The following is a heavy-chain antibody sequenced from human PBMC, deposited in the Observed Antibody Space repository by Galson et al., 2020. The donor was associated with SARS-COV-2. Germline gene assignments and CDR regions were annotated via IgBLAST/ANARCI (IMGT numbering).Heavy chain of an antibody. J-gene: IGHJ5*02. D-gene: IGHD2-2*01. CDR1: GYTLTELS. V-gene: IGHV1-24*01. CDR2: VDHDDGET. Sequence: ASAKVSCKVSGYTLTELSLNRVRQDPGKGLEWMGGVDHDDGETNYAQKFQGRVTMTEDTSTDTAYMELSSLRSEDTAVYYCATAAAIRREIWFDPWGQGTLVTVSS. CDR3: ATAAAIRREIWFDP.